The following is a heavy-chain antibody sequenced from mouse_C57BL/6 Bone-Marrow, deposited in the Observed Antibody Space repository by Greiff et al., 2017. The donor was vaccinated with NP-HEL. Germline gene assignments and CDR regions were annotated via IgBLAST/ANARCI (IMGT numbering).Heavy chain of an antibody. CDR3: ARSGVITTVVEPDAMDY. J-gene: IGHJ4*01. V-gene: IGHV1-64*01. D-gene: IGHD1-1*01. CDR2: IHPNSGST. CDR1: GYTFTSYW. Sequence: VQLQQPGAELVKPGASVKLSCKASGYTFTSYWMHWVKQRPGQGLEWIGMIHPNSGSTNYNEKFKSKATLTVDKSSSTAYMQLSSLTSEDSAVYYCARSGVITTVVEPDAMDYWGQGTSVTVSS.